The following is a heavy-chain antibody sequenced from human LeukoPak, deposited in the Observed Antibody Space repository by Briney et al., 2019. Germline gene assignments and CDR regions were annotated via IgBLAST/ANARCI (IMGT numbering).Heavy chain of an antibody. CDR3: ARDRIMVVGPYNWFDP. CDR2: ISSSGFTI. Sequence: RGSLRLSWAASGFTLNSYEMNWLRQAAGKGLEWISYISSSGFTIYYADSLTGRFTIARDNAENSLYLSMSSLRAEDTALYYCARDRIMVVGPYNWFDPWGQGTLVTVSS. CDR1: GFTLNSYE. J-gene: IGHJ5*02. V-gene: IGHV3-48*03. D-gene: IGHD2-15*01.